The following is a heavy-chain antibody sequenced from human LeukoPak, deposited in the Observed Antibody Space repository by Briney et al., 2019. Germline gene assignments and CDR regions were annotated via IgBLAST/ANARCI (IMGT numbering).Heavy chain of an antibody. CDR1: GFTFSSYS. D-gene: IGHD6-19*01. J-gene: IGHJ4*02. CDR2: ISSSSSYI. Sequence: GGSLRLSCAASGFTFSSYSMNWVRQAPGKGLEWVSSISSSSSYIYYADSVKGRFTISRDNAKNSLYLQMNSLRAEDTAVCYCARRYSSGWYPGPTLDYWGQGTLVTVSS. V-gene: IGHV3-21*01. CDR3: ARRYSSGWYPGPTLDY.